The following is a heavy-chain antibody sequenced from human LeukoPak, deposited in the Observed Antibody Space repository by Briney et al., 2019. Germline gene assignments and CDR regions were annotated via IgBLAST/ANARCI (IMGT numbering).Heavy chain of an antibody. Sequence: GGSLRLSCAASGFTFSSYSMNWVRQAPGKGLEWVSSISSSSSYIYYADSVKGRFTISRDNAKNSLYLQMNSLRAEDTAVYYCTRDGTGSNSGWYIHWGQGTLVTVSS. CDR1: GFTFSSYS. D-gene: IGHD6-19*01. CDR3: TRDGTGSNSGWYIH. J-gene: IGHJ4*02. V-gene: IGHV3-21*01. CDR2: ISSSSSYI.